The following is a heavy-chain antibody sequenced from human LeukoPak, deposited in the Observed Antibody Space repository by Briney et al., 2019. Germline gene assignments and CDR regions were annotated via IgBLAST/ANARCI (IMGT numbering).Heavy chain of an antibody. Sequence: GGSLRLSCAASGFSVSMNYMNWVRQAPGKGLEWVSVIYSGGSTYYADSVKGRFTISRDNSKNTLYLQMNSLRAEDTAVYYCARILVTPSDAFDIWGQGTMVTVSS. CDR3: ARILVTPSDAFDI. J-gene: IGHJ3*02. CDR2: IYSGGST. D-gene: IGHD3-9*01. CDR1: GFSVSMNY. V-gene: IGHV3-66*01.